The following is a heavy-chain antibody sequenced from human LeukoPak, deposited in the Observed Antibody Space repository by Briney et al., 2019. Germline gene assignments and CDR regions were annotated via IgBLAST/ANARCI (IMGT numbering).Heavy chain of an antibody. CDR1: GYTFTSYY. Sequence: GASVKVSCKASGYTFTSYYMHWVRQAPGQGLEWMGIINPSGGSTSYAQKFQGRVTMTRDTSTSTVYMELSSLRSEDTAVYYCATAAPGGIAARPADYWGQGTLVTVS. J-gene: IGHJ4*02. CDR2: INPSGGST. CDR3: ATAAPGGIAARPADY. D-gene: IGHD6-6*01. V-gene: IGHV1-46*01.